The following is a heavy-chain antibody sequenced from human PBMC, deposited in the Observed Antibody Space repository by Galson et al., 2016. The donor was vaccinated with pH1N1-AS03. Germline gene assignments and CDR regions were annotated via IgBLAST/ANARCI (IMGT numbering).Heavy chain of an antibody. Sequence: ETLSITCSVSGGSINISPYNWGWIRQSPGKGLEWLGSVSFSGTTYYNPSLKSRVSTSMDTSENQISLTLSSVTATDTAVYYCARQAEGRMLTLRHRYFDFWGRGIRVTVSS. CDR3: ARQAEGRMLTLRHRYFDF. J-gene: IGHJ2*01. D-gene: IGHD1-14*01. CDR2: VSFSGTT. V-gene: IGHV4-39*01. CDR1: GGSINISPYN.